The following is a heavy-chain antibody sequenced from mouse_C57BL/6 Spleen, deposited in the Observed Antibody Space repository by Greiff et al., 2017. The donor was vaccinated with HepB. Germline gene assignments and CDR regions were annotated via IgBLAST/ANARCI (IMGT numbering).Heavy chain of an antibody. Sequence: EVQLQQSGPELVKPGASVKISCKASGYTFTDYYMNWVKQSHGKSLEWIGDINPNNGGTSYNQKFKGKATLTVDKSSSTAYMELRSLTSEDSAVYYCARDGYHEGDYWGQGTSVTVSS. J-gene: IGHJ4*01. CDR1: GYTFTDYY. CDR2: INPNNGGT. V-gene: IGHV1-26*01. CDR3: ARDGYHEGDY. D-gene: IGHD2-3*01.